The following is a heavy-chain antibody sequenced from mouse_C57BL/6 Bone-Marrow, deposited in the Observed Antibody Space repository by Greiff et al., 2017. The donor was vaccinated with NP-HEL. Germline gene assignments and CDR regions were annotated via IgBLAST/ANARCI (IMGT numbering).Heavy chain of an antibody. J-gene: IGHJ2*01. CDR3: AIDSSGYVDY. V-gene: IGHV1-69*01. D-gene: IGHD3-2*02. CDR1: GYTFTSYW. CDR2: IDPSDSYT. Sequence: VKLQQPGAELVMPGASVKLSCKASGYTFTSYWMHWVKQRPGQGLEWIGEIDPSDSYTNYNQKFKGKSTLTVDKSSSTAYMQLSSLTSEDSAVYYCAIDSSGYVDYWGQGTTLTVSS.